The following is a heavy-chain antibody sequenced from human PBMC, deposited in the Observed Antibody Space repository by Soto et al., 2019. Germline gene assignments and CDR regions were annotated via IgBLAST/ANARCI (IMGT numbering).Heavy chain of an antibody. CDR1: GFTFSSYA. J-gene: IGHJ6*02. CDR2: ISYDGSNK. D-gene: IGHD3-10*01. V-gene: IGHV3-30-3*01. Sequence: GGSLRLSCAASGFTFSSYAMHWVRQAPGKGLEWVAVISYDGSNKYYADSVKGRFTISRDNSKNTLYLQMNSLRAEDTAVYYCARYSFSPPSYGNSARGGIDFWGQGTTVTV. CDR3: ARYSFSPPSYGNSARGGIDF.